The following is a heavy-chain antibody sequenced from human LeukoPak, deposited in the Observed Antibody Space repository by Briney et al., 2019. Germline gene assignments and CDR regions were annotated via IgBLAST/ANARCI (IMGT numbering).Heavy chain of an antibody. Sequence: PLETLSLTCTVSGGSNYWSWIRQPPGKGLEWIAYIHYTGSPNYNPSLKSRVTISIDTSKNQFSLNLNSVTAADTAVYYCARHSNWNGGVDWFDPWGQGTQVTVSS. CDR3: ARHSNWNGGVDWFDP. CDR1: GGSNY. D-gene: IGHD1-20*01. J-gene: IGHJ5*02. V-gene: IGHV4-59*08. CDR2: IHYTGSP.